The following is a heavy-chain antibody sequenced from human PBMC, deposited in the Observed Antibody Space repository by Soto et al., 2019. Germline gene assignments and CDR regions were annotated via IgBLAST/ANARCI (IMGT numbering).Heavy chain of an antibody. D-gene: IGHD6-6*01. CDR3: AKDLAARPGRTFDY. Sequence: GGSLRLSCAASGFTFSSYAMSWVRQAPGKGLEWVSAISGSGGSTYYADSVKGRFTISRDDSKNTLYLQMNSLRAEDTAVYYCAKDLAARPGRTFDYWGQGTLVTVS. CDR1: GFTFSSYA. CDR2: ISGSGGST. V-gene: IGHV3-23*01. J-gene: IGHJ4*02.